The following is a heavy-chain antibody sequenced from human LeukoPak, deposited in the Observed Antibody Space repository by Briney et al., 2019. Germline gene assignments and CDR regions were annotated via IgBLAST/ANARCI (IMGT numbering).Heavy chain of an antibody. D-gene: IGHD1-26*01. V-gene: IGHV4-39*01. Sequence: PSETLSLTCTVSGGSISSSSYYWGWIRQPPGKGLEWIGSIYYSGSTYYNPSLKSRVTISVDTSKNQFPLKLSSVTAADTAVYYCARHEVGATFDYWGQGTLVTVSS. CDR1: GGSISSSSYY. J-gene: IGHJ4*02. CDR2: IYYSGST. CDR3: ARHEVGATFDY.